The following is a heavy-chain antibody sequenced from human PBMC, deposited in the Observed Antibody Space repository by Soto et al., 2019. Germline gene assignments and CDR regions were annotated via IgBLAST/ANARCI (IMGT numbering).Heavy chain of an antibody. V-gene: IGHV4-30-2*01. CDR3: ARTSYCISTSCYAYFDL. CDR2: IYHSGST. D-gene: IGHD2-2*01. J-gene: IGHJ2*01. Sequence: QLQLQESGSGLVKPSQTLSLTCAVSGGSISSGGYSWSWIRQPPGKGLEWIGYIYHSGSTYYNPSLTSRVTISVDRSKNQFSLKLSSVTAADTAVYYCARTSYCISTSCYAYFDLWGRGTLVTVSS. CDR1: GGSISSGGYS.